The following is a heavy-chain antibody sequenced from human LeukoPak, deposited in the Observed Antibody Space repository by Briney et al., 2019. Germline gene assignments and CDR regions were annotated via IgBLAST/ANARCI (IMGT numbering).Heavy chain of an antibody. Sequence: GGSLRLSCAVSGFTFSGFWMRWSRQAPGKGLEWVASINSDGSEGYYADVVKGRFTISRDNAKNSLYLQINSLRAEDTAVYYCARSSYSSSSSVWGQGTMVTVSS. V-gene: IGHV3-7*03. CDR1: GFTFSGFW. CDR2: INSDGSEG. J-gene: IGHJ3*01. D-gene: IGHD6-6*01. CDR3: ARSSYSSSSSV.